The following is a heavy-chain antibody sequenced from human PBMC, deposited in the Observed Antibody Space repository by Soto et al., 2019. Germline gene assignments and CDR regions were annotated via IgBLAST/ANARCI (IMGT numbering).Heavy chain of an antibody. CDR2: ISGSSDYR. J-gene: IGHJ4*02. D-gene: IGHD3-10*01. V-gene: IGHV3-21*01. CDR3: ARDPRYYGSGSYYPFDF. CDR1: GFSFSTSS. Sequence: EVQLVESGGGLVKPGGSLRLSCAGSGFSFSTSSMNWVRQAPGKELEWVSAISGSSDYRYYADSVKGRFTISRDNAKNFLFLKMNSLRVEETAVYHCARDPRYYGSGSYYPFDFWGQGTLVTVSS.